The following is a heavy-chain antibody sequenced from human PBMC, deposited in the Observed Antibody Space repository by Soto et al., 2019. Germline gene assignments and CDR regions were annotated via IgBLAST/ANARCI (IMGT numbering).Heavy chain of an antibody. CDR2: IYYSGST. CDR3: ARDSTYYFDSSGSAVRAFDI. V-gene: IGHV4-59*12. D-gene: IGHD3-22*01. J-gene: IGHJ3*02. CDR1: GGSISSYY. Sequence: SETLSLTCTVSGGSISSYYWCWIRQPPGKGLEWIGNIYYSGSTNYNPSLKSRVTISVDTSKNQFSLKLSSVTAADTAVYYCARDSTYYFDSSGSAVRAFDIWGQGTMVTVS.